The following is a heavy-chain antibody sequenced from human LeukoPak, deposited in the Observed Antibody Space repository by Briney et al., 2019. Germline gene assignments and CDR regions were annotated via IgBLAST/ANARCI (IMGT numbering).Heavy chain of an antibody. Sequence: PGGSLRLSCVASGFTFSSYEMNWVRQAPGKGLEWISYIRNSGTTIYYTDSVKGRFTISRDNSKNTLYLQMNSLRAEDTAVYYCARDRGSKWGQGTLVTVSS. CDR2: IRNSGTTI. J-gene: IGHJ4*02. D-gene: IGHD3-10*01. CDR1: GFTFSSYE. CDR3: ARDRGSK. V-gene: IGHV3-48*03.